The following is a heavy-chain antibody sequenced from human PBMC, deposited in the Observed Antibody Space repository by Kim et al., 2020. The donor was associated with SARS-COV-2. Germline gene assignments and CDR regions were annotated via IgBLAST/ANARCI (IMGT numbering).Heavy chain of an antibody. Sequence: GGSLRLSCAASGFTFSSYGMHWVRQAPGKGLEWVAVIWYDGSNKYYADSVKGRFTISRDNSKNTLYLQMNSLRAEDTAVYYCARGRLQRAPVKTGRYYYGMDVWGQGTTVTVSS. J-gene: IGHJ6*02. CDR3: ARGRLQRAPVKTGRYYYGMDV. D-gene: IGHD4-4*01. CDR2: IWYDGSNK. CDR1: GFTFSSYG. V-gene: IGHV3-33*01.